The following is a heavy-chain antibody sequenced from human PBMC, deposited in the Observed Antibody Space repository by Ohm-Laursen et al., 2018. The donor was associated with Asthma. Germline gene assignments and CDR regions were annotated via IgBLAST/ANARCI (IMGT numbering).Heavy chain of an antibody. V-gene: IGHV7-4-1*02. D-gene: IGHD5-24*01. J-gene: IGHJ6*02. CDR1: GYTFTSYA. CDR2: IDTNTGNP. Sequence: ASVKVSCKASGYTFTSYAISWVRQAPGQGLEWMGGIDTNTGNPTYAQGFTGRFVFSFDTSVSTAYLQISSLTAEDTAVYYCACPKETYYFYGMDVWGQGTTVTVSS. CDR3: ACPKETYYFYGMDV.